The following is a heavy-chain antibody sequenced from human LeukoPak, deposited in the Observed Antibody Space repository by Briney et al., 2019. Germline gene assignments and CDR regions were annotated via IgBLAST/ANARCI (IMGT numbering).Heavy chain of an antibody. J-gene: IGHJ4*02. V-gene: IGHV1-2*06. Sequence: ASVKVSCKASGYTFTGSYMHWVRQAPGQGLEWMGRINPNSGGTNYAHKFQGRVTMTRDTSIRTAYMERSRLRSDDTAVYYCARGTDFSGGRCLDYWGQGTLVTVSS. CDR1: GYTFTGSY. D-gene: IGHD2-15*01. CDR3: ARGTDFSGGRCLDY. CDR2: INPNSGGT.